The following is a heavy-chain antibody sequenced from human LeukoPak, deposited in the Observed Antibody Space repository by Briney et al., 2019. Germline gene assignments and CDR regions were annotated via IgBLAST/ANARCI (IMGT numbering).Heavy chain of an antibody. CDR3: AKVETAAAPTLRGFDY. Sequence: PGGSLRLSCAASGFTFSGYAMSWVRQAPGKGLEWVSCIGGSDGSTYYADSVQGRYTISRDNYKNTLYLQMNRLRAEDTAVYYCAKVETAAAPTLRGFDYWGQGTLLTVSS. CDR1: GFTFSGYA. J-gene: IGHJ4*02. D-gene: IGHD6-13*01. CDR2: IGGSDGST. V-gene: IGHV3-23*01.